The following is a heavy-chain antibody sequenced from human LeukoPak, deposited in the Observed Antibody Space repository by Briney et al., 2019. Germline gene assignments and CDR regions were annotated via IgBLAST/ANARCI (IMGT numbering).Heavy chain of an antibody. CDR1: GGTFRSYA. CDR2: IIPIFGTA. J-gene: IGHJ4*02. D-gene: IGHD6-6*01. Sequence: ASVKVSCKSSGGTFRSYAISWVRQAPGQGLEWMGGIIPIFGTANYAQKFQGRVTITTDESTSIAYMELSSLRSEDTAVYYCAREQVDYSSSLRSNYLDCWGQGTLVTVSS. V-gene: IGHV1-69*05. CDR3: AREQVDYSSSLRSNYLDC.